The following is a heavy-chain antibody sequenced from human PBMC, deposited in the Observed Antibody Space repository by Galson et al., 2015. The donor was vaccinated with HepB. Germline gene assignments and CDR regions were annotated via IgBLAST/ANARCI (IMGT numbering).Heavy chain of an antibody. CDR3: AKSTAKLELRSDY. Sequence: SLRLSCAASGFTFSSYAMSWVRQAPGKGLEWVPGISGSGGSTYYADSVKGRFTISRDNSKNTLYLQMNSLRAEDTAVYYCAKSTAKLELRSDYWGQGTLVTVSS. J-gene: IGHJ4*02. V-gene: IGHV3-23*01. D-gene: IGHD1-7*01. CDR1: GFTFSSYA. CDR2: ISGSGGST.